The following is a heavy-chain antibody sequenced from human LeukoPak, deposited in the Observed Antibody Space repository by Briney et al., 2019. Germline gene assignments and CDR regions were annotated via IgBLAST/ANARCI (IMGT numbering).Heavy chain of an antibody. J-gene: IGHJ4*02. CDR1: GYTFTGYY. CDR3: ARSDYSHKNDY. CDR2: INPNSGGT. Sequence: ASVKVSCKASGYTFTGYYMHWVRQAPGQGLEWMGRINPNSGGTNYAQKFQGRVTMTRDTFISTAYMELSRLRSDDTAVYYCARSDYSHKNDYWGQGTLVTVSS. D-gene: IGHD4-11*01. V-gene: IGHV1-2*06.